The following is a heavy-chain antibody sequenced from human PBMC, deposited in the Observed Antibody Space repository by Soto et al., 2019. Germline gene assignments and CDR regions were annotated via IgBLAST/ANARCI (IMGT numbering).Heavy chain of an antibody. D-gene: IGHD2-21*01. CDR1: GFTFSSYG. CDR2: IWYDGSNK. Sequence: QVQLVESGGGVVQPGRSLRLSCAASGFTFSSYGMHWVRQAPGKGLEWVAVIWYDGSNKYYADSVKGRFTISRDNSKNTLSLQMNSLRTEDTAVYYCAREDWSEDSYYYFGMDVWGQGTTVTVSS. V-gene: IGHV3-33*01. CDR3: AREDWSEDSYYYFGMDV. J-gene: IGHJ6*02.